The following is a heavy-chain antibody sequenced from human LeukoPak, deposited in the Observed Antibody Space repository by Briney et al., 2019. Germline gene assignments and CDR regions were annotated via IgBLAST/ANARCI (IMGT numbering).Heavy chain of an antibody. Sequence: GESLKISCKGSGYSFTSYWIGWVRQAPGKGLEWVAVIWYDGSNKYYADSVKGRFTISRDNSKNTLYLQMNSLRAEDTAVYYCARFKGGTAHFDYWGQGTLVTVSS. V-gene: IGHV3-33*01. CDR3: ARFKGGTAHFDY. D-gene: IGHD2-15*01. CDR1: GYSFTSYW. CDR2: IWYDGSNK. J-gene: IGHJ4*02.